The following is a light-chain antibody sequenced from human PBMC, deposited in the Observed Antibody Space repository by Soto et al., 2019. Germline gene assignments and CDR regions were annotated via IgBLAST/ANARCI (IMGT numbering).Light chain of an antibody. CDR3: QSYDDSLSVHYV. V-gene: IGLV1-40*01. Sequence: SVLTQAPSVSGAPGERVTISRTGGNSKNGSTYDVQWYQQLPGTAPKLLIHGNTDRPSGVPDRFSGSKSGTSASLAITGLQADDEADYYCQSYDDSLSVHYVFGTGTKVTVL. CDR2: GNT. J-gene: IGLJ1*01. CDR1: NSKNGSTYD.